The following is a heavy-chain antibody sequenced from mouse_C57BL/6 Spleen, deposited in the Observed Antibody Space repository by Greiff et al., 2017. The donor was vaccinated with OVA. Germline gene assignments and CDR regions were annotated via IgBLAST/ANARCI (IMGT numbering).Heavy chain of an antibody. D-gene: IGHD2-12*01. J-gene: IGHJ2*01. V-gene: IGHV1-50*01. CDR2: IDPSDSYT. CDR3: ARYEGSRDFDY. CDR1: GYTFTSYW. Sequence: QVQLQQPGAELVKPGASVKLSCKASGYTFTSYWMQWVKQRPGQGLEWIGEIDPSDSYTNYNQQLKGKATLTVDTSSSTAYMQLSSLTSEDSAVYYCARYEGSRDFDYWGQGTTLTVSS.